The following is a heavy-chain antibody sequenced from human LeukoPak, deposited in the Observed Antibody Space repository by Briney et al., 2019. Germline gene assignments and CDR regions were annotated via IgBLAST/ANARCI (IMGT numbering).Heavy chain of an antibody. CDR1: GGSISSGSYY. V-gene: IGHV4-61*02. CDR3: ARDKAVSAVSDY. D-gene: IGHD2-8*01. J-gene: IGHJ4*02. Sequence: SQTLSLTCTVSGGSISSGSYYWSWIRQPAGKGLEWIGRIYTSGSTNYNPSLKSRVTMSVDTSKNQFSLKLSSVTAADTAVYYCARDKAVSAVSDYWGQGTLVTVSS. CDR2: IYTSGST.